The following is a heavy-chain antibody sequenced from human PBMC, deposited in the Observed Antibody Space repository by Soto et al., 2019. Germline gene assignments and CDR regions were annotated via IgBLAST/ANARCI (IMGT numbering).Heavy chain of an antibody. CDR2: INTYNGNT. D-gene: IGHD6-13*01. CDR3: ARDLLYSTRATVRFDI. V-gene: IGHV1-18*01. J-gene: IGHJ3*02. Sequence: VQLVQSGVEVKKPGASVKVSCKASGYTFTNYGISWVRQAPGQGLERMGWINTYNGNTNYAQKAQGRVTMTTETSTSTAYMELRSLRPDDTAVYYCARDLLYSTRATVRFDIWGQGTMLTVSS. CDR1: GYTFTNYG.